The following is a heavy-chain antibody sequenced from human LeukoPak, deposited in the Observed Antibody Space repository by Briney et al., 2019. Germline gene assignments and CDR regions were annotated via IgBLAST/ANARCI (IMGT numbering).Heavy chain of an antibody. CDR3: ARGLCSWFGELHCLLGLNWFDP. V-gene: IGHV4-34*01. CDR1: GGSFSGYY. D-gene: IGHD3-10*01. Sequence: SETLSLTCAVYGGSFSGYYWSWIRQPPGKGLEWIGEINHSGSTNYNPSLKSRVTISVDTSKNQFSLKLSSVTAADTAVYYCARGLCSWFGELHCLLGLNWFDPWGQGTLVTVSS. CDR2: INHSGST. J-gene: IGHJ5*02.